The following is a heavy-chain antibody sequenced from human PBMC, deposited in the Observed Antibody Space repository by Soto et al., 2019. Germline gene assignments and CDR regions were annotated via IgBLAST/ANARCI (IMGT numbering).Heavy chain of an antibody. CDR1: GGTFSSYA. CDR3: ARGGAAAGHLVAWWFDP. Sequence: QVQLVQSGAEVKKPGSSVKVSCKASGGTFSSYAISWVRQAPGQGLEWMGGIIPIFGTANYAQKFQGRVTITADESTSTAYMELSSLRSEVTAVYYCARGGAAAGHLVAWWFDPWGQGTLVTVSS. V-gene: IGHV1-69*12. CDR2: IIPIFGTA. J-gene: IGHJ5*02. D-gene: IGHD6-13*01.